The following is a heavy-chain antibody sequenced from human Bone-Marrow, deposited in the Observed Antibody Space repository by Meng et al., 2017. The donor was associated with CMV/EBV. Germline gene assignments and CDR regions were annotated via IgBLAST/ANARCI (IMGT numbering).Heavy chain of an antibody. CDR3: ASGDCWSGHGTDYYYGMDV. CDR1: GGTFNNYA. Sequence: SVKVSCKASGGTFNNYAVSWVRQAPGQGLEWMGGIIPIVDIANFAQKFQGRVTIAADKYTSTAHMELSSLRYEDTAVYYCASGDCWSGHGTDYYYGMDVWGQGTTVTVSS. CDR2: IIPIVDIA. J-gene: IGHJ6*02. V-gene: IGHV1-69*10. D-gene: IGHD3-3*01.